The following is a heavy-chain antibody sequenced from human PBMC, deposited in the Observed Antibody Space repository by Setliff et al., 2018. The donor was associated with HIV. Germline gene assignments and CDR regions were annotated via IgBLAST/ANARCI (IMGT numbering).Heavy chain of an antibody. CDR3: ARGGVYYYDSSGWSMDY. Sequence: AVKVSCKASGGTFSSYAISWVRQAPGQGLDWMGGIIPVFGTTNYAQKFQGRVTITAGESTSTAYMELSSLRSEDTAVYYCARGGVYYYDSSGWSMDYWGQGTLVTVSS. D-gene: IGHD3-22*01. J-gene: IGHJ4*02. CDR2: IIPVFGTT. V-gene: IGHV1-69*13. CDR1: GGTFSSYA.